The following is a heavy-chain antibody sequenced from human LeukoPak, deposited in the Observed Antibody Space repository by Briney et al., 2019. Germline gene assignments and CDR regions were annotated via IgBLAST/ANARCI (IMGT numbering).Heavy chain of an antibody. CDR3: ARGGIQVSGIDEFDY. CDR1: GFTFIDYD. Sequence: QAGGSLRLSCAASGFTFIDYDMHWVRQVIGKGLEWVSAIGIRGDTHYSGSVKGRLTISRENAESSLYLQMNSLRAEDTAVYYCARGGIQVSGIDEFDYWGQGTLVTVSS. J-gene: IGHJ4*02. D-gene: IGHD6-19*01. CDR2: IGIRGDT. V-gene: IGHV3-13*01.